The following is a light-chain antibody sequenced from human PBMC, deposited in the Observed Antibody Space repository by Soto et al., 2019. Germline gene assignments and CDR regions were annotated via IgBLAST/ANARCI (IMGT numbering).Light chain of an antibody. J-gene: IGKJ1*01. CDR1: QSLLHSNGYNY. V-gene: IGKV2-28*01. CDR3: MQALQTPWT. CDR2: LGS. Sequence: DIVMTQSPLSLPVTPGEPASISCRSSQSLLHSNGYNYLDWYLQKPGQSPQLLIYLGSNRASGVPDRFSGGGSGTDYTVKISRLEAEDVGVYYCMQALQTPWTCGQGTKVEFK.